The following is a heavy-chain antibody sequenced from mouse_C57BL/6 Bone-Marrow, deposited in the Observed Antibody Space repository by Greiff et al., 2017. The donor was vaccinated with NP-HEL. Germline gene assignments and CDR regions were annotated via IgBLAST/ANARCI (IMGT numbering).Heavy chain of an antibody. V-gene: IGHV5-6*01. J-gene: IGHJ3*01. CDR3: ASRDYGSSWDY. CDR1: GFTFSSYG. Sequence: EVQRVESGGDLVKPGGSLKLSCAASGFTFSSYGMSWVRPTPDKRLEWVATISSGGSYTYYPDSVKGRFTISRDNAKNTLYLQMSSLKSEDTAMYYCASRDYGSSWDYWGQGTLVTVSA. D-gene: IGHD1-1*01. CDR2: ISSGGSYT.